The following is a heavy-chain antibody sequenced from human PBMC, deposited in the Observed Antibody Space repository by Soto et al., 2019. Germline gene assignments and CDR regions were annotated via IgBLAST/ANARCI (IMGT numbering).Heavy chain of an antibody. CDR2: INHSGRT. Sequence: QVQLQQWGAGLLKPSETLSLTCAVYGGSFSGYYWSWIRQPPGKGLEWIGEINHSGRTNYNPSLKSRVTISVDTSKDQCSLKLSSVTAADTAVYYCARRFSWGLNTFTFYYFDYWGQGTLVTVSS. CDR1: GGSFSGYY. V-gene: IGHV4-34*01. J-gene: IGHJ4*02. CDR3: ARRFSWGLNTFTFYYFDY. D-gene: IGHD7-27*01.